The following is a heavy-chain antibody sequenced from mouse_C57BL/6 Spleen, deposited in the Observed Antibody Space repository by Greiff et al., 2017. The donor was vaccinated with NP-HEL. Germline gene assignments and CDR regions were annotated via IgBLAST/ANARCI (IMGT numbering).Heavy chain of an antibody. D-gene: IGHD3-1*01. CDR1: GCTFTSYT. V-gene: IGHV1-4*01. CDR3: ARSGYYGYFDV. CDR2: INPSSGYT. J-gene: IGHJ1*03. Sequence: VQLQQSGAELARPGASVKMSCKASGCTFTSYTMHWVKQRPGQGLEWIGYINPSSGYTKYNQKFKDKATLTADKSSSTAYMQLSSLTSEDSAVYYCARSGYYGYFDVWGTGTTVTVSS.